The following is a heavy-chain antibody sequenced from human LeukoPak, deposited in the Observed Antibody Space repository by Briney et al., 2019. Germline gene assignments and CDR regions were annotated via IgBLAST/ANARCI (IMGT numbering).Heavy chain of an antibody. CDR1: GFTFSSYS. V-gene: IGHV3-21*01. D-gene: IGHD3-3*01. CDR3: ARDNYDFWRGYEGSYYYMDV. J-gene: IGHJ6*03. Sequence: GGSLRLSCAASGFTFSSYSMNWVRQAPGKGLEWVSYISSSSSYIYYADSVRGRFTISRDNSKNTLYVRMNGLRADDGPVYDFARDNYDFWRGYEGSYYYMDVWGKGTTVT. CDR2: ISSSSSYI.